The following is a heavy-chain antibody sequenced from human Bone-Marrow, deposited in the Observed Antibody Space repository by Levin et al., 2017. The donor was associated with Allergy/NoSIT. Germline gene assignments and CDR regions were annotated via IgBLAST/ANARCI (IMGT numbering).Heavy chain of an antibody. CDR1: GFIFSSAW. CDR2: IKSHSDGGTS. D-gene: IGHD4-17*01. V-gene: IGHV3-15*01. Sequence: PGGSLRLSCAASGFIFSSAWMSWVRQAPGKGLEWVGRIKSHSDGGTSDYAAPVKGRFTISRDDSKNTLFLQMNSLEIEDTGTYYCTTDNPIYGDYLADSDYWGQGTMVTVSS. J-gene: IGHJ4*02. CDR3: TTDNPIYGDYLADSDY.